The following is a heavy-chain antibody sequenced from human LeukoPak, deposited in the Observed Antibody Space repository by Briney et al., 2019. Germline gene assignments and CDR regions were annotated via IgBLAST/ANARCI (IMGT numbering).Heavy chain of an antibody. Sequence: PGESLKISCKGSGYSFSTYWIGWVRQMPGKGLEWMGRIDPRDSYTNYSPSFQGHVTISVDKSISTAYLQWFSLKASDTAMYYCARLDYYDTSGYNYGGDWFDPWGQGTLVTVSS. D-gene: IGHD3-22*01. CDR3: ARLDYYDTSGYNYGGDWFDP. J-gene: IGHJ5*02. CDR2: IDPRDSYT. CDR1: GYSFSTYW. V-gene: IGHV5-10-1*01.